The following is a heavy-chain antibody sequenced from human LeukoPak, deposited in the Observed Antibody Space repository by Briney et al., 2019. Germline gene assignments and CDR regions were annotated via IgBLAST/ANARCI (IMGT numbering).Heavy chain of an antibody. D-gene: IGHD6-6*01. V-gene: IGHV3-21*01. CDR1: GFTFSSYS. J-gene: IGHJ4*02. CDR2: ISSSSSCI. CDR3: ARRYSSSSRAFDY. Sequence: GGSLRLSCAASGFTFSSYSMNWVRQAPGKGLEWVSSISSSSSCIYYADSVKGRFTISRDNAKNSLYLQMNSLRAEDTAVYYCARRYSSSSRAFDYWGQGTLVTVSS.